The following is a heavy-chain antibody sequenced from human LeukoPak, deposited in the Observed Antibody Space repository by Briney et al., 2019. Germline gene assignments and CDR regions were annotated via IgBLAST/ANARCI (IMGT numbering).Heavy chain of an antibody. CDR1: GFTFDVYA. Sequence: RAGGSLRLSCAASGFTFDVYAMHWVRQAPGKGREGVSGISWNSGSIGYADSVKGRFTISRDNPKNSLYLQMNSLRAEDTAVYYCTRDAYCSGGSCYTGYFDYWGQGTLVTVSS. CDR2: ISWNSGSI. D-gene: IGHD2-15*01. CDR3: TRDAYCSGGSCYTGYFDY. J-gene: IGHJ4*02. V-gene: IGHV3-9*01.